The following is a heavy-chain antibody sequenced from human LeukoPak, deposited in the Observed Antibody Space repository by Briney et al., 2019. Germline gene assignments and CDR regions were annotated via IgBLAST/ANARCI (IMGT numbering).Heavy chain of an antibody. V-gene: IGHV3-23*01. D-gene: IGHD2-15*01. CDR2: ISNNGGYT. CDR3: AKQLGYCSDGSCYFPY. Sequence: GGSLRLSCAASGFTFSSSAMSWVRQAPGKGLEWVSAISNNGGYTYYADSVQGRFTISRDNSKSTLCLQMNSLRAEDTAVYYCAKQLGYCSDGSCYFPYWGQGTLVTVPS. CDR1: GFTFSSSA. J-gene: IGHJ4*02.